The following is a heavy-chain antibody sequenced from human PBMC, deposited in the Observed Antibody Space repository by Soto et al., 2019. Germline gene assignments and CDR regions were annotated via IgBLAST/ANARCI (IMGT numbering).Heavy chain of an antibody. V-gene: IGHV3-33*01. CDR2: IWYDGSNK. CDR3: TSDPLIAVAAYDAFDI. CDR1: GFTFSSYG. Sequence: GGSLRLSCAASGFTFSSYGVHWVRQAPGKGLEWVAVIWYDGSNKYYADSVKGRYTISRDDSKNTVYLQMNSLGAEATAVYYCTSDPLIAVAAYDAFDIWGQGTPVTVS. D-gene: IGHD6-19*01. J-gene: IGHJ3*02.